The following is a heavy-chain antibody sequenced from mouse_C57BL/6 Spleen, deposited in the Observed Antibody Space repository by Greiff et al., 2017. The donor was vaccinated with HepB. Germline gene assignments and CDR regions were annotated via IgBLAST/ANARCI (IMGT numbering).Heavy chain of an antibody. J-gene: IGHJ3*01. CDR2: IDPSDSET. CDR1: GYTFTSYW. CDR3: ARGGSNPAWFAY. V-gene: IGHV1-52*01. D-gene: IGHD2-5*01. Sequence: QVQLQQPGAELVRPGSSVKLSCKASGYTFTSYWMHWVKQRPIQGLEWIGNIDPSDSETHYNQKFKDKATLTVDKSSSTAYMQLSSLTSEDSAVYYCARGGSNPAWFAYWGQGTLVTVSA.